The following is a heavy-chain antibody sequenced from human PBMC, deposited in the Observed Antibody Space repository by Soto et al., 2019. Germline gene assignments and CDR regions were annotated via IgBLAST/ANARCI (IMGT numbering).Heavy chain of an antibody. CDR3: ASSIAAAGTLDYYGMDV. D-gene: IGHD6-13*01. CDR1: GGSISSYY. Sequence: QVQLQESGPGLVKPSETLSLTCTVSGGSISSYYWSWIRQPPGKGLEWIGYIYYSGGTNYHPSLKCRVTISVDTSTNQFSLKLSSVTAADTAVYYCASSIAAAGTLDYYGMDVWGQGTTVTVSS. V-gene: IGHV4-59*08. J-gene: IGHJ6*02. CDR2: IYYSGGT.